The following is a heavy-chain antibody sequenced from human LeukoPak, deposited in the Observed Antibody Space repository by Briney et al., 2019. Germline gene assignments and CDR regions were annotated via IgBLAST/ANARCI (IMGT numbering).Heavy chain of an antibody. D-gene: IGHD1-26*01. V-gene: IGHV3-33*01. CDR1: GFTFSSYG. J-gene: IGHJ3*02. Sequence: PGRPLRLSCAASGFTFSSYGMHWVRQAPGKGLEWVAVIWYDGSNKYYADSVKGRFTISRDNSKNTLYLQMNSLRAEDTAVYYCAREGGAFDIWGQGTMVTVSS. CDR3: AREGGAFDI. CDR2: IWYDGSNK.